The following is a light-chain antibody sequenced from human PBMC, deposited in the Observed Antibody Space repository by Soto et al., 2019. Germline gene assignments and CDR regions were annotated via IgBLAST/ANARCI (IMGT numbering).Light chain of an antibody. CDR2: AAS. Sequence: DIQMTQSPSSLSASVGDRVTITCRASQGISSSLAWYQQKPGNAPKLLIYAASTLQSGVPSRFSGSGSGTDFTLTISSLQPEDFETYYCEKYDSVPWTFGPGTKVEIK. V-gene: IGKV1-27*01. J-gene: IGKJ3*01. CDR1: QGISSS. CDR3: EKYDSVPWT.